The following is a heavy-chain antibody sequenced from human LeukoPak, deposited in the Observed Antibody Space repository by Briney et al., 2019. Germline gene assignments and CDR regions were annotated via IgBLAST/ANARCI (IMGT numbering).Heavy chain of an antibody. Sequence: ASVTVSCKASGCTFTSYGISWVRQAPGQGLEWMGWISAYNGNTNYAQKLQGRVTMATDTSTSTAYMELRSLRSDDTAVYYCARDAPYRWQPIDYWGQGTLVTVSS. V-gene: IGHV1-18*01. CDR2: ISAYNGNT. CDR3: ARDAPYRWQPIDY. J-gene: IGHJ4*02. D-gene: IGHD2-15*01. CDR1: GCTFTSYG.